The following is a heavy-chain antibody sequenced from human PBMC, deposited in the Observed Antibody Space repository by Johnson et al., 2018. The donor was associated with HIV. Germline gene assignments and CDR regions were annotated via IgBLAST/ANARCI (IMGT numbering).Heavy chain of an antibody. J-gene: IGHJ3*02. D-gene: IGHD1-26*01. CDR3: AKDGAVDAFDI. CDR2: ISWDGGST. CDR1: GFTFSSYA. Sequence: VQLVESGGGLVQPGRSLRLSCAASGFTFSSYAMHWVRQAPGKGLEWVSLISWDGGSTYYADSVKGRFTISRDNSKNSLYLQMNSLRTEDTALYYCAKDGAVDAFDIWGQGTMVTVSS. V-gene: IGHV3-43*02.